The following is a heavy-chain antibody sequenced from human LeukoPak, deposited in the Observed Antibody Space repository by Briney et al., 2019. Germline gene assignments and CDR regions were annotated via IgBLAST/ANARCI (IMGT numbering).Heavy chain of an antibody. CDR3: ARVAYYGVLGVGFDY. V-gene: IGHV4-4*02. CDR1: GGSISSSHW. CDR2: IYHSGIT. Sequence: KPSETLSLTCAVSGGSISSSHWWSWVRQPPGRGLEWIGEIYHSGITNYNPSLKSRVTISVDKSKNQFSLKLNSVTAADTAVYYCARVAYYGVLGVGFDYRGQGTLVTVSS. D-gene: IGHD3-3*01. J-gene: IGHJ4*02.